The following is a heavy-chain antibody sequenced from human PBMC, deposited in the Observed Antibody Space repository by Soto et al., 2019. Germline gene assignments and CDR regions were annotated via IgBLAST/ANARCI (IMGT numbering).Heavy chain of an antibody. CDR3: ARDQVAVAGPSGNDAFDI. CDR2: IYYSGST. V-gene: IGHV4-61*01. Sequence: QVQLQESGPGLVKPSETLSLTCTVSGGSVSSGSYYWSWIRQPPGKGLEWIGDIYYSGSTNYNPSLTSRVTISVDTSKNQFSLKLSSVTAADTAVYYCARDQVAVAGPSGNDAFDIWGQGTMVTVSS. CDR1: GGSVSSGSYY. D-gene: IGHD6-19*01. J-gene: IGHJ3*02.